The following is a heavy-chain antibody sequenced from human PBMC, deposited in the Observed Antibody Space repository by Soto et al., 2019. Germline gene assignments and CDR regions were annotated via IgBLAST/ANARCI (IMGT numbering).Heavy chain of an antibody. CDR3: AKDRTGFSEMDENCSGGSCYSGFDY. V-gene: IGHV3-23*04. Sequence: EVQLVESGGGLVQPGGSLRLSCAASGFTFSSYAMSWVRQAPGKGLEWVSAISGSGGSTYYADSVKGRFTISRDNSKNTLYLQMNSLRAEDTAVYYCAKDRTGFSEMDENCSGGSCYSGFDYWGQGTLVTVSS. D-gene: IGHD2-15*01. CDR2: ISGSGGST. J-gene: IGHJ4*02. CDR1: GFTFSSYA.